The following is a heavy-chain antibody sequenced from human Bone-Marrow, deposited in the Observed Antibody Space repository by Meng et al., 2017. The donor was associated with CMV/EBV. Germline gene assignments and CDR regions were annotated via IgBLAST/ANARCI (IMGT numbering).Heavy chain of an antibody. J-gene: IGHJ2*01. CDR3: ARGRITMIVVVITPGYFDL. Sequence: ETLSLTCTVSGGSISSYYWSWVRQAPGKGLEWVANIKQDGSEKYYVDSVKGRFTISRDNAKNSLYLQMNSLRAEDTAVYYCARGRITMIVVVITPGYFDLWGRGTLVTVSS. V-gene: IGHV3-7*04. CDR1: GGSISSYY. CDR2: IKQDGSEK. D-gene: IGHD3-22*01.